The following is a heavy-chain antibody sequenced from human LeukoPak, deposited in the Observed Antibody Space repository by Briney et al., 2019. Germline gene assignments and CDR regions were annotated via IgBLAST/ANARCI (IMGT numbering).Heavy chain of an antibody. CDR3: ARDSTYYYDSGSTGPHYFDN. D-gene: IGHD3-10*01. Sequence: GGSLRLSCAASGFTFSNYAMHWVRQAPGKGLEWVSLISSGGTYEYYADSVKGRFTVSRDDSKNTLYLQLNSLRAEDTAVYYCARDSTYYYDSGSTGPHYFDNWGQGTLVTVSS. CDR2: ISSGGTYE. V-gene: IGHV3-30*01. CDR1: GFTFSNYA. J-gene: IGHJ4*02.